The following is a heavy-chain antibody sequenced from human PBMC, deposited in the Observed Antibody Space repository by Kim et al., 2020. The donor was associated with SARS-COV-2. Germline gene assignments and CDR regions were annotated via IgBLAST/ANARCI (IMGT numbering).Heavy chain of an antibody. V-gene: IGHV1-46*01. Sequence: GSPNCQQKFQARVPMTRDPAASTVYLDLSSLRSEDTAVYYCARDAGPGFDFWGQGTLVTVSS. CDR3: ARDAGPGFDF. CDR2: GSP. D-gene: IGHD6-13*01. J-gene: IGHJ4*02.